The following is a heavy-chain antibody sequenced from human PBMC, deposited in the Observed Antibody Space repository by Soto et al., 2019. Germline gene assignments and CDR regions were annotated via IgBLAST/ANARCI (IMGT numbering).Heavy chain of an antibody. CDR3: ARGAAVVTTIPRYGLDV. D-gene: IGHD2-21*02. J-gene: IGHJ6*02. CDR1: GYTFSDYY. Sequence: QVQLVESEAEVQKPGASLRVSCKTSGYTFSDYYIHWLRQAPGQGPEWMGWINPNRGFTKFSQKFQGRVTMTTDTSINTAYMDLTSLMSDDTAVYYCARGAAVVTTIPRYGLDVWGQGTTVTVSS. V-gene: IGHV1-2*02. CDR2: INPNRGFT.